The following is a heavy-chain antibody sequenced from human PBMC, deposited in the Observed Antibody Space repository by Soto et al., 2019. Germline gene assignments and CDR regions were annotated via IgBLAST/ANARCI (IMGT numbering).Heavy chain of an antibody. J-gene: IGHJ6*02. CDR2: TSYDGSKK. D-gene: IGHD7-27*01. V-gene: IGHV3-30*18. CDR1: GYIFSNYG. CDR3: AKWGLSGHGMDV. Sequence: QVQLVESGGGVVQPGRSLRLSCAASGYIFSNYGMHWVRQAPGKGLEGVAVTSYDGSKKYYADSVKGRFTISKDNSKNTVYLQMNSLRIEDTAVYYCAKWGLSGHGMDVWGHGTTVTVSS.